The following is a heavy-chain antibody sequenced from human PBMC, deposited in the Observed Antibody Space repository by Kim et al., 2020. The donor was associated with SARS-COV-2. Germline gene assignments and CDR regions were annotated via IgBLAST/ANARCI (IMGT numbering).Heavy chain of an antibody. CDR2: NT. V-gene: IGHV1-18*01. CDR3: ARIRVSAFDI. J-gene: IGHJ3*02. Sequence: NTNYAQKLQGRVTMTTDTSTSTAYMELRSLRSDDTAVYYCARIRVSAFDIWGQGTMVTVSS.